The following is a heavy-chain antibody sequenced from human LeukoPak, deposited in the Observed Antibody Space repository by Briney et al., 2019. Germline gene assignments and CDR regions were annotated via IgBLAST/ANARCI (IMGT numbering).Heavy chain of an antibody. V-gene: IGHV1-46*01. CDR1: GYTFTSYY. CDR3: ARDLVGTSGYDFGLGY. J-gene: IGHJ4*02. D-gene: IGHD5-12*01. CDR2: INPSGGST. Sequence: GASVKVSCKASGYTFTSYYMHWVRQAPGQGLEWMGIINPSGGSTSYAQKFQGRVTMTRDTSTSTVYMELSSLRSEDTAVYYCARDLVGTSGYDFGLGYWGQGTLVAVSS.